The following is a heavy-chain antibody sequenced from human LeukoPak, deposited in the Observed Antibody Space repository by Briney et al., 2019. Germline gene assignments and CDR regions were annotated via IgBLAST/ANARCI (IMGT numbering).Heavy chain of an antibody. CDR2: INSDGRST. CDR3: ARVDRGSVVAGFFDS. V-gene: IGHV3-64*01. D-gene: IGHD6-19*01. CDR1: EFTFSNYA. J-gene: IGHJ4*02. Sequence: GGSLRLSCAASEFTFSNYAMHWVRQAPGKGLEFVSAINSDGRSTYYANSVKGRFTISRDNSKNTLYLQMGSLRVDDMAVYYCARVDRGSVVAGFFDSWGQGTLVTVSS.